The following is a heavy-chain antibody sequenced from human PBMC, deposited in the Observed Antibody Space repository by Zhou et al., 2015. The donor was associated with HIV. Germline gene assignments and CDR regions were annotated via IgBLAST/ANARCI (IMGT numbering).Heavy chain of an antibody. V-gene: IGHV1-69*04. CDR1: GGTFSGSD. CDR2: FIPMFDIE. J-gene: IGHJ3*01. Sequence: LVQSGTEVRKPGSSVNVSCKASGGTFSGSDISWVRQAPGQGLEWMGRFIPMFDIENHAQKFRGRLTISADKSTGDAYMELSSLRSEDAAVYYCARSSVNHDGAFDLWGQGTNIIVSS. CDR3: ARSSVNHDGAFDL. D-gene: IGHD1-14*01.